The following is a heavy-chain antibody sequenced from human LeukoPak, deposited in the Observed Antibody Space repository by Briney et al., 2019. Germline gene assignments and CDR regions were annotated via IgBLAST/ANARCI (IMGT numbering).Heavy chain of an antibody. J-gene: IGHJ4*02. V-gene: IGHV4-30-4*01. Sequence: SQTLSLTCTVSGGSISSGDYYWNWIRQPPGKGLEWIGYIYYSGSTHYSPSLKSRVNMSVDTSKNQFSLKLSSVTAEDTAVYYCARDCRVAAARSLDCWGQGTLVTVSS. CDR2: IYYSGST. CDR3: ARDCRVAAARSLDC. CDR1: GGSISSGDYY. D-gene: IGHD6-13*01.